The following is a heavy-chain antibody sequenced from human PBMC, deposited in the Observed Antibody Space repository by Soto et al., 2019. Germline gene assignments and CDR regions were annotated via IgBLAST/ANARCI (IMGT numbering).Heavy chain of an antibody. D-gene: IGHD3-3*01. J-gene: IGHJ6*02. CDR3: TGVVNPYYYYGMDV. Sequence: PGGSLRLSCAASGFTFSNAWMSWVRQAPGKGLEWVGRIKSKTDGGTTDYAAPVKGRFTISRDDSKNTLYLQMNSLKTEDTAVYYCTGVVNPYYYYGMDVWGQGTLVSVSS. CDR1: GFTFSNAW. V-gene: IGHV3-15*01. CDR2: IKSKTDGGTT.